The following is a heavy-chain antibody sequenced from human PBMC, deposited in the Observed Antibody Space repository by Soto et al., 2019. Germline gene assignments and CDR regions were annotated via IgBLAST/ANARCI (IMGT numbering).Heavy chain of an antibody. Sequence: QVQLVESGGGVVQPGRSLRLSCAASGFTFSSYGMHWVRQAPGKGLEWVAVISYDGSNKYYADSVKGRFTISRDNSKNTLYLQMNSLRAEDTAVYYFAKDPGGYYYYYMDVWGKGTTVTVSS. CDR1: GFTFSSYG. D-gene: IGHD3-16*01. CDR2: ISYDGSNK. J-gene: IGHJ6*03. V-gene: IGHV3-30*18. CDR3: AKDPGGYYYYYMDV.